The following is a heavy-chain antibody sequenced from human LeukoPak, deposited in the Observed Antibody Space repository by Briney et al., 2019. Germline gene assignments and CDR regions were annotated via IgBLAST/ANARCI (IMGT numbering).Heavy chain of an antibody. J-gene: IGHJ4*02. D-gene: IGHD3-22*01. V-gene: IGHV1-2*02. CDR3: ARSPGYYDSSGYIDY. CDR2: INPNSGGT. Sequence: ASVKVSCKASGYTFTGYYMHWVRQAPGQGLEWMGWINPNSGGTNYAQKLQGRVTMTTDTSTSTAYMELRSLRSDDTAVYYCARSPGYYDSSGYIDYWGQGTLVTVSS. CDR1: GYTFTGYY.